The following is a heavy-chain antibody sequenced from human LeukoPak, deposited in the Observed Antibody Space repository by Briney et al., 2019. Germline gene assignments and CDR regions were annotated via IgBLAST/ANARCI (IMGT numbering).Heavy chain of an antibody. D-gene: IGHD1-14*01. V-gene: IGHV3-23*01. CDR2: ISGSGGST. CDR3: AKDFGRNLGGPGY. J-gene: IGHJ4*02. CDR1: GFTFSSYG. Sequence: PGGSLRLSCAASGFTFSSYGMHWVRQAPGKGLEWVSAISGSGGSTYYADSVKGRFTISRDNSKNTLYLQMNSLRAEDTAVYYCAKDFGRNLGGPGYWGRGTLVIVSS.